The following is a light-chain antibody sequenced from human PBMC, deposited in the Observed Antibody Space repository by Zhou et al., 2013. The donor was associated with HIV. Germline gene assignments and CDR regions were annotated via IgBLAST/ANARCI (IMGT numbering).Light chain of an antibody. V-gene: IGKV1-6*01. J-gene: IGKJ5*01. CDR1: QDIRDD. Sequence: AIQMTQSPSSLSASIGDRVSITCRASQDIRDDLAWYQQKPGTVPKLLIYAASTLQSGVPSRFSGYGSGTDFTLTINGLRPEDFATYYCQQLISYPITFGQGTRLEIK. CDR3: QQLISYPIT. CDR2: AAS.